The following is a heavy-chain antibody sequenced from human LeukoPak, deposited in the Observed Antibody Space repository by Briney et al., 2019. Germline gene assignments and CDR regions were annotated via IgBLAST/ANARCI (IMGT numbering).Heavy chain of an antibody. CDR1: GGSISSYY. CDR2: IYCSGST. V-gene: IGHV4-59*08. J-gene: IGHJ3*02. CDR3: ARSRGAVEAFDI. D-gene: IGHD6-19*01. Sequence: SETPSLTCTVSGGSISSYYWSWIRQPPGKGLEWIGYIYCSGSTNYNPSLKSRVTISVDTSKNQFSLKLSSVTAADTAVYYCARSRGAVEAFDIWGQGTMVTVSS.